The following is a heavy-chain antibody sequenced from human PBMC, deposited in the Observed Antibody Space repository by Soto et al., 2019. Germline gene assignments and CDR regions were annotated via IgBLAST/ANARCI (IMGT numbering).Heavy chain of an antibody. CDR2: ISAHNGNT. J-gene: IGHJ4*02. D-gene: IGHD1-1*01. CDR1: GYAFTTYG. Sequence: QVHLVQSGAEVKKPGASVKVSCQGSGYAFTTYGITWLRQAPGQGLEWMGWISAHNGNTHYAQKLQGRVTVTRETSTSTAYMELRSLRYDDTAVYYCARGRYGDYWGQGAMVTVSS. CDR3: ARGRYGDY. V-gene: IGHV1-18*01.